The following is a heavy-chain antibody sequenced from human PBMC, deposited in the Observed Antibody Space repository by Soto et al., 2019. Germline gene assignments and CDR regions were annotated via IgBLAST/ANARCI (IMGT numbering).Heavy chain of an antibody. J-gene: IGHJ4*02. CDR2: ISGGGGST. V-gene: IGHV3-23*01. Sequence: GGSLRLSCAASGFTFSSYAMSWVRQAPGKGLEWVSAISGGGGSTYYADSVKGRFTISRDNSKNTLYLQMNSLRAEDTAVYYCAKSAYDFWSGSLFYFDYWGQGTLVTVSS. CDR3: AKSAYDFWSGSLFYFDY. D-gene: IGHD3-3*01. CDR1: GFTFSSYA.